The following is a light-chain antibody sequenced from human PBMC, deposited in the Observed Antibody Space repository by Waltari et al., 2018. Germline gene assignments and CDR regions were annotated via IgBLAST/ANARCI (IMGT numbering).Light chain of an antibody. V-gene: IGKV1-39*01. CDR1: QRISTS. J-gene: IGKJ3*01. CDR2: SAS. CDR3: QDSYTSGT. Sequence: DIQVTQSPSSLSASVGDRVTMSCRASQRISTSLNWYHQRPGKAPLLLIYSASILQSGVPSRFSGSGSGTDFTLTITSLQPEDFGTYFCQDSYTSGTFGPGTRLDIK.